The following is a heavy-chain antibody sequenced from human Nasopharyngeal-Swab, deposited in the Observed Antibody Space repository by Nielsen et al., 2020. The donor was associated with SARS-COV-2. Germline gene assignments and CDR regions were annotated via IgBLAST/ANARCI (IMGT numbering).Heavy chain of an antibody. CDR1: GFTFSSYG. D-gene: IGHD6-13*01. CDR3: ARDFGIAAAGSDVDY. V-gene: IGHV3-33*01. Sequence: GGSLRLSCAASGFTFSSYGMHWVRQAPGKGLEWVAVIWYDGSNKYYAGSVKGRFTISRDNSKNTLYLQMNSLRAEDTAVYYCARDFGIAAAGSDVDYWGQGTLVTVSS. J-gene: IGHJ4*02. CDR2: IWYDGSNK.